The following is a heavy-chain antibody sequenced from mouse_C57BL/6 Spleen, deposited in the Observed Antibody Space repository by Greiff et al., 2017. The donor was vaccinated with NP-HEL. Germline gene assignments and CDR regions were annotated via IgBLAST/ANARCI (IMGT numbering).Heavy chain of an antibody. J-gene: IGHJ3*01. V-gene: IGHV1-82*01. CDR1: GYAFSSSW. CDR3: ATDDGYYVWFAY. D-gene: IGHD2-3*01. CDR2: IYPGDGDT. Sequence: QVQLQQSGPELVKPGASVKISCKASGYAFSSSWMNWVKQRPGKGLEWIGRIYPGDGDTNYNGKFKGKATLTADKSSSTAYMQRSSLTSEDSAVYFCATDDGYYVWFAYWGQGTLVTVSA.